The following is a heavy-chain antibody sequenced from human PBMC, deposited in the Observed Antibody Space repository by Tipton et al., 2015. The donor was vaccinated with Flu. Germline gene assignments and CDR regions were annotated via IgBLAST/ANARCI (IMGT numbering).Heavy chain of an antibody. CDR2: IYSGGST. CDR3: GAVTPGHWYFDL. Sequence: QLVQSGGGLIQRGGSLRLSCVVSGFTVSSNYMTWVRQAPGKGLEWVSVIYSGGSTKYADSVKGRFTISRDNSKNTLYLQLNSLRAEDTAVYYCGAVTPGHWYFDLWGRGTLDTVSS. CDR1: GFTVSSNY. V-gene: IGHV3-53*01. D-gene: IGHD4-17*01. J-gene: IGHJ2*01.